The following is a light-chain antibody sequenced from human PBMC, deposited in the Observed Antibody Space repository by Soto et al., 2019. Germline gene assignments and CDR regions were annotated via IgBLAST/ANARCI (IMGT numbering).Light chain of an antibody. CDR3: MQALQTPWT. CDR1: QSVLYSSDNKNY. CDR2: LGS. Sequence: MTQSPDSLAVSLGEAAIINCKSSQSVLYSSDNKNYLGWYLQKPGQSPQLLIYLGSNRASGVPDRFSGSGSGTDFTLKISRVEAEDVGVYYCMQALQTPWTFGQGTKVDIK. J-gene: IGKJ1*01. V-gene: IGKV2-28*01.